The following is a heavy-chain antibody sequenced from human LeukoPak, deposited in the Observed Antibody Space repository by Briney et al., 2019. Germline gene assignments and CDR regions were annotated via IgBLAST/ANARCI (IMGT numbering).Heavy chain of an antibody. J-gene: IGHJ4*02. CDR1: GFTFSGNS. D-gene: IGHD6-13*01. Sequence: GGSLRLSCVGSGFTFSGNSMNWVRQAPGRGLEWVSHISASSTIIHYADSVKGRVTISRDNAKNSVFLQMNRLRVEDTAVYYCTTGRHSSSWYYNDYWGQGILVTVS. CDR2: ISASSTII. CDR3: TTGRHSSSWYYNDY. V-gene: IGHV3-48*01.